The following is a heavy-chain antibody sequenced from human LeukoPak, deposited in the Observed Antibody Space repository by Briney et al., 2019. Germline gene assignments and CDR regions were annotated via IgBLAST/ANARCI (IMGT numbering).Heavy chain of an antibody. CDR3: AREDYVDTYYFDY. J-gene: IGHJ4*02. Sequence: SVKVSCKASGGTFSSYAISWVRQAPGQGLEWMGRIIPIFGTANYAQKFQGRVTITTDESTSTAYMELSSLRSEDTAVYYCAREDYVDTYYFDYWGQGTLVTVSS. CDR1: GGTFSSYA. D-gene: IGHD5-18*01. V-gene: IGHV1-69*05. CDR2: IIPIFGTA.